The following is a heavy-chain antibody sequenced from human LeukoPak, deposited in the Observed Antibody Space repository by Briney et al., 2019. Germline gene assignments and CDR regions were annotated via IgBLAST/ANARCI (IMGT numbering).Heavy chain of an antibody. CDR1: GGSINNFY. V-gene: IGHV4-59*08. CDR3: ARLAGRGSFDY. J-gene: IGHJ4*02. Sequence: SETLSLTCTVSGGSINNFYWSWIRQPPGKGLEFIGYIYHSGSTNYSPSLKSRVTISVDTSKNQFSLKLSSVTAADTAVYYCARLAGRGSFDYWGQGTLVTVSS. D-gene: IGHD3-10*01. CDR2: IYHSGST.